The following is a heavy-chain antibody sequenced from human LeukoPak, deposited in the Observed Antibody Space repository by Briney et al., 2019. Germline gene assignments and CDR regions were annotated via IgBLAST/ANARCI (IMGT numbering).Heavy chain of an antibody. CDR1: GFTFSGYA. CDR2: IYSGGST. V-gene: IGHV3-53*01. D-gene: IGHD2-8*01. Sequence: PGGSLRLSCAASGFTFSGYAMNWVRQAPGKGLEWVSVIYSGGSTYYADSVKGRFTISRDNSKNTLYLQMNSLRAEDTAVYYCARRGAHCTNGVCHPLYYFDYWGQGTLVTVSS. J-gene: IGHJ4*02. CDR3: ARRGAHCTNGVCHPLYYFDY.